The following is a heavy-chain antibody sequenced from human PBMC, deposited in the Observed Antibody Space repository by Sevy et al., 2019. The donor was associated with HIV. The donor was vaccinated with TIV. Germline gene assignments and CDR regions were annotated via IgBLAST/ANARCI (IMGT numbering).Heavy chain of an antibody. D-gene: IGHD5-12*01. CDR1: GFTFSSYA. CDR2: ISYDGSNK. V-gene: IGHV3-30-3*01. CDR3: ASERGYSGYDCGDYVWGSYPNDY. Sequence: GGSLRLSCAASGFTFSSYAMHWVRQAPGKGLEWVAVISYDGSNKYYADSVKGRFTISRDNSKNTLYLQMNSLRAEDTAVYYCASERGYSGYDCGDYVWGSYPNDYWGQGTLVTVSS. J-gene: IGHJ4*02.